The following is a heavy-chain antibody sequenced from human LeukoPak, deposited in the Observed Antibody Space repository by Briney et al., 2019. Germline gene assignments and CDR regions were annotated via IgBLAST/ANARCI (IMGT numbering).Heavy chain of an antibody. Sequence: SETLSLTCTVSGGSISSYYWSWIRQPAGKGLEWIGRIYYSGSTYYNPSLKSRVTISVDTSKNQFSLKLSSVTAADTAVYYCASRLWFGTFDYWGQGTLVTVSS. D-gene: IGHD3-10*01. CDR2: IYYSGST. CDR3: ASRLWFGTFDY. CDR1: GGSISSYY. J-gene: IGHJ4*02. V-gene: IGHV4-4*07.